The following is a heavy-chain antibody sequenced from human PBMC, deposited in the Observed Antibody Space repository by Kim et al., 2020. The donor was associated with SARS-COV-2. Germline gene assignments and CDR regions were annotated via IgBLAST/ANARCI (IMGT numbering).Heavy chain of an antibody. CDR2: VSASGDRT. V-gene: IGHV3-23*01. CDR1: GFTFTNYA. Sequence: GGSLRLSCITSGFTFTNYAMTWVRQAPGKGLEWVSGVSASGDRTYYADSVKGRFTISRDSSKNTLYLTMRSLRAEDTAIYYCAKTFAAESSTTWFLSFDNWGQGTLVTVSS. D-gene: IGHD6-13*01. CDR3: AKTFAAESSTTWFLSFDN. J-gene: IGHJ4*02.